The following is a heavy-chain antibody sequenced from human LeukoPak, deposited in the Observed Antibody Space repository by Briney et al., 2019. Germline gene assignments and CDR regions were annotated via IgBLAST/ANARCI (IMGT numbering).Heavy chain of an antibody. CDR1: GYTFTSYG. CDR3: ARDPLEGRYFDFWSGYYTGIHY. D-gene: IGHD3-3*01. V-gene: IGHV1-18*01. J-gene: IGHJ4*02. CDR2: ISAYSGNT. Sequence: GASVKVSCKSSGYTFTSYGISWVRQAPGQGLEWMGWISAYSGNTNYAQKLQGRVTMTTDTSTSTAYMELRSLRSDDTAVYYCARDPLEGRYFDFWSGYYTGIHYWGQGTLVTVSS.